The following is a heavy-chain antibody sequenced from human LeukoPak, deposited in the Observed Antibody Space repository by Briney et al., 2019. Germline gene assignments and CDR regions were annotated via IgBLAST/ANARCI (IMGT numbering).Heavy chain of an antibody. D-gene: IGHD5-12*01. CDR3: ARSGYNDAFDI. Sequence: SETLSLTCAVYGGSFSGYYWSWIRQPPGKGLEWIGEINHSGSTNYNPSLKSRVTISVDTSKNQFSLKLSSVTAADTAVYYCARSGYNDAFDIWGQGTMVTVSS. CDR2: INHSGST. J-gene: IGHJ3*02. V-gene: IGHV4-34*01. CDR1: GGSFSGYY.